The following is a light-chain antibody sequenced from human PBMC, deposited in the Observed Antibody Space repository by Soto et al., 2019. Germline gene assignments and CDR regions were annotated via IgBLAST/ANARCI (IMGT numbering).Light chain of an antibody. CDR1: QSVTNNY. CDR3: QYYGSSPPTT. J-gene: IGKJ2*01. V-gene: IGKV3-20*01. CDR2: DAS. Sequence: ENVLTQSPGTLSLSPGERATLSGRASQSVTNNYLAWYQQKPGQAPRLLIYDASGRPAGIPDRFSGSGSGTDFTLTISRLEAEDFAVYYCQYYGSSPPTTFGQGTKLEIK.